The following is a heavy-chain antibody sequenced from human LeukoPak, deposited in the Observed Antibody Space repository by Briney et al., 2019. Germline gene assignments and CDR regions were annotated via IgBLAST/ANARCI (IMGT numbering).Heavy chain of an antibody. CDR2: ISSSGSTR. V-gene: IGHV3-48*02. Sequence: HAGGSLRLSCAASGFSSSNYNMNWVPQAPGKGLEWISYISSSGSTRYYADSVKGRFTISRDNAKHSLYLQMNSLRDEDTAVYYCARDSTLVRRSFYYYYGMDVWGQGTTVTVSS. CDR1: GFSSSNYN. D-gene: IGHD3-10*01. J-gene: IGHJ6*01. CDR3: ARDSTLVRRSFYYYYGMDV.